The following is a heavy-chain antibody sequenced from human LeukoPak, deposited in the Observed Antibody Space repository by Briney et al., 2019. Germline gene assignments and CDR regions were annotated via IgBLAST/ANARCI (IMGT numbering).Heavy chain of an antibody. CDR3: ANRRTPDRYHWNYFDY. J-gene: IGHJ4*02. CDR2: IGGHVHST. CDR1: GFTFRNSA. D-gene: IGHD1-20*01. V-gene: IGHV3-23*01. Sequence: GGSLRLSCAASGFTFRNSAMSWVRRAPGTGLEWVSSIGGHVHSTYYADSVIGRFTVSRDDSKNTLYLQMNSLRADDTAIYYCANRRTPDRYHWNYFDYWGQGTLVTVSS.